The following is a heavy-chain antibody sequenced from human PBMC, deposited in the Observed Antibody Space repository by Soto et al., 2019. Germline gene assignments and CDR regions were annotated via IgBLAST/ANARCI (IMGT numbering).Heavy chain of an antibody. CDR1: GGSISSYY. J-gene: IGHJ4*02. CDR3: ARVYSGSYSDS. Sequence: SETLSLTCTVSGGSISSYYWSWIRQPPGKGLEWIGYIYYSGSTNYNPSLKSRVTISVDTSKNQFSLKLSSVTAADTAVYYCARVYSGSYSDSWGRGTLVTVSS. D-gene: IGHD1-26*01. CDR2: IYYSGST. V-gene: IGHV4-59*01.